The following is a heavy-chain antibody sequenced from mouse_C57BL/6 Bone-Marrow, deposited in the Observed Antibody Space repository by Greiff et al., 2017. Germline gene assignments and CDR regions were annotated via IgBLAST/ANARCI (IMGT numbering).Heavy chain of an antibody. D-gene: IGHD1-1*01. J-gene: IGHJ2*01. CDR2: ISDGGSYT. V-gene: IGHV5-4*03. CDR1: GFTFRSYA. CDR3: ARAIYYYGSDY. Sequence: EVKLEESGGGLVKPGGSLKLSCAASGFTFRSYAMSWVRQTPEKRLEWVATISDGGSYTYYPDNVKGRFTISRDNAKNNLYLQMSHLKSEDTAMYYCARAIYYYGSDYWGQGTTLTVSS.